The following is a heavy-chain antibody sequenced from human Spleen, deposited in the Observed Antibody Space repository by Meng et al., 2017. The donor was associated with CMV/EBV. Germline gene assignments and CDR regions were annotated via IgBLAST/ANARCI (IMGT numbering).Heavy chain of an antibody. CDR1: GFTFSTYT. Sequence: GESLKISCAASGFTFSTYTMHWVRQAPGKGLEWVSSISSSRSYISYADSVKGRFTISRDNAKNSLYLQLSSLRVEDTAVYYCARERLYQPLWGDALDVWGHGTVVTVSS. D-gene: IGHD2-2*01. J-gene: IGHJ3*01. CDR3: ARERLYQPLWGDALDV. V-gene: IGHV3-21*01. CDR2: ISSSRSYI.